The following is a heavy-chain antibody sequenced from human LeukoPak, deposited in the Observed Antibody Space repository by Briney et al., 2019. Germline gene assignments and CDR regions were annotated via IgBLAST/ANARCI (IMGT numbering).Heavy chain of an antibody. D-gene: IGHD2/OR15-2a*01. CDR2: IYPGDSDT. J-gene: IGHJ3*02. Sequence: GESLKISWKGSGYSLTSYWIGWVRQMSGKGLEWVGLIYPGDSDTRYSPSFQGQVTISADKSISTAYLQWSSLKASDTAMYYCARHSIVRGAKNAFDIWGQGTMVTVSS. V-gene: IGHV5-51*01. CDR3: ARHSIVRGAKNAFDI. CDR1: GYSLTSYW.